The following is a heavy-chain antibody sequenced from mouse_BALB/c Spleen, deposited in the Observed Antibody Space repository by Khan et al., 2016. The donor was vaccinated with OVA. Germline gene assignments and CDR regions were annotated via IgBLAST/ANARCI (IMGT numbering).Heavy chain of an antibody. CDR1: GYTFTNYG. V-gene: IGHV9-3-1*01. Sequence: QIQLLQSGPELKKPGETVKISCKASGYTFTNYGMDWVKQAPGKGLKWMGWINTYTGEPTYPDDFKGRFAFSLESSASTAYLQINNLKNEDTATYFCARSEYYRSFAYWGQGTLVTVST. CDR3: ARSEYYRSFAY. J-gene: IGHJ3*01. CDR2: INTYTGEP. D-gene: IGHD2-14*01.